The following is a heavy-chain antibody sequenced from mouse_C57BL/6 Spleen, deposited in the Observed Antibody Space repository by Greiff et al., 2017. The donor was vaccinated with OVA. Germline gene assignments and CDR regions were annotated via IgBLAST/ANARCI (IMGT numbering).Heavy chain of an antibody. Sequence: EVKLVESGAELVRPGASVKLSCTASGFNIKDDYMHWVKQRPEQGLEWIGWIDPENGDTEYASKFQGKATITADTSSNTAYLQLSSLTSEDTAVYYCTTRYYGSSYDYWGQGTTLTVSS. CDR1: GFNIKDDY. J-gene: IGHJ2*01. CDR3: TTRYYGSSYDY. V-gene: IGHV14-4*01. CDR2: IDPENGDT. D-gene: IGHD1-1*01.